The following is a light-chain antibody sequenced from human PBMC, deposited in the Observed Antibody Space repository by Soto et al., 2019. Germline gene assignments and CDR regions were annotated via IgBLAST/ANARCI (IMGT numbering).Light chain of an antibody. CDR3: QQGHNWPLT. CDR1: QSISSE. Sequence: EIVMTQSPATLSVSPGESATLSCRASQSISSELAGYQQKPGQPPRLLIYGASTRATGVPARFTGSGSGSDVTLTISGLQSEDFAVYYCQQGHNWPLTFGQGTRLEI. CDR2: GAS. J-gene: IGKJ2*01. V-gene: IGKV3-15*01.